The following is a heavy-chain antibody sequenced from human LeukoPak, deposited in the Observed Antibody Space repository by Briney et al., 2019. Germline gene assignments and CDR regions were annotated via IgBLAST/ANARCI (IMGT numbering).Heavy chain of an antibody. CDR1: GDSFSSVTDY. D-gene: IGHD6-19*01. CDR3: AGERGEEYSSGWYKTNFFDK. Sequence: SETLSLTCTVSGDSFSSVTDYWAWVRQPPGKGLEWIASGDYSGGTYYNPSLESRVAISADMSTKQISLKLTSVTGADTAVYYCAGERGEEYSSGWYKTNFFDKWGQGIRVTVSS. V-gene: IGHV4-39*07. CDR2: GDYSGGT. J-gene: IGHJ4*02.